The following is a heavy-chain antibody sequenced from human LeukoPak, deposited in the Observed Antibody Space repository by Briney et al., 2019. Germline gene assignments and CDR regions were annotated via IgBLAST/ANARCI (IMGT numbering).Heavy chain of an antibody. V-gene: IGHV1-2*02. Sequence: ASARVSCKASGYTFTGYFIHWVRQAPGQGLEWMGWITPNSGGTNYAQNFQGRVTLTRDTSINTAYMELTRLRSDDTAVYYCARGSGGNSVNWYFDIWGRGTLVTVSS. CDR2: ITPNSGGT. CDR1: GYTFTGYF. D-gene: IGHD4-23*01. J-gene: IGHJ2*01. CDR3: ARGSGGNSVNWYFDI.